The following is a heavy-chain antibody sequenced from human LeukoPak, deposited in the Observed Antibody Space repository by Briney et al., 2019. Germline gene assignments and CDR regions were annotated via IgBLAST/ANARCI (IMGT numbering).Heavy chain of an antibody. CDR2: IKQDGSEK. CDR3: ARSPPRGREGY. V-gene: IGHV3-7*03. Sequence: PGGSLRLSCAASGLTFSSYAMSWVRQAPGKGLEWVANIKQDGSEKYYVDSVKGRFTISRDNAKNSLYLQMDSLRAEDTAVYYCARSPPRGREGYWGQGTLVTVSS. D-gene: IGHD5-24*01. CDR1: GLTFSSYA. J-gene: IGHJ4*02.